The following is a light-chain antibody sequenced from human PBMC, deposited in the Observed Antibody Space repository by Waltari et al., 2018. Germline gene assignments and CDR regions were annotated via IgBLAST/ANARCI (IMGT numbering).Light chain of an antibody. V-gene: IGLV3-10*01. CDR1: ELPRKY. Sequence: SYELTQPPSVSVSPGQTARITCSGHELPRKYAYWFQQKSGQAPRLVIYEATKRPSGIPGRFSGSSSGTVATLTITGAQVDDEADYYCYSSDSTGLRVFGGGTTVVVL. CDR2: EAT. CDR3: YSSDSTGLRV. J-gene: IGLJ1*01.